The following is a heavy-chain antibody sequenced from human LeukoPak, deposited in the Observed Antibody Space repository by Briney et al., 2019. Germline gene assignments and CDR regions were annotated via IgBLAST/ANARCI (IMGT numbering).Heavy chain of an antibody. CDR1: GFTFSSYG. CDR2: IWYDGSNK. J-gene: IGHJ4*02. Sequence: PGRSLRLSCAASGFTFSSYGMHWVRQAPGKGLEWVAVIWYDGSNKYYADSVKGRFTISRDNSKNTLYLQMNSLRAEDTAVYYCAKDHQASTVTRFDYWGQGTLVTVSS. V-gene: IGHV3-33*06. D-gene: IGHD4-17*01. CDR3: AKDHQASTVTRFDY.